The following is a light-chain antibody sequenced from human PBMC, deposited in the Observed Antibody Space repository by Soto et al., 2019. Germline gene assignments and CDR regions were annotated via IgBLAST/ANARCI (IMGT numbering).Light chain of an antibody. V-gene: IGKV3-15*01. CDR2: NAI. CDR1: QSVSSN. Sequence: MVLTHLAGALSLSPGERATLSCRASQSVSSNLAWYQQKPGQDRRLLIYNAIPRATGIPARCSGSGSGTEFTLTISGLQSGDFAFYYCQQCNSWPRTFGQGTKV. J-gene: IGKJ1*01. CDR3: QQCNSWPRT.